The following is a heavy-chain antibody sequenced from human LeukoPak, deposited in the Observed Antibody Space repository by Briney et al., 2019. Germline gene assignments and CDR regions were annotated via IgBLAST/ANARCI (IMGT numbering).Heavy chain of an antibody. Sequence: ASVKVFCKASGYTFTGYYMHWVRQAPGQGLEWMGWINPNSGGTNYAQKFQGRVTMTRDTSISTAYMELSRLRSDDTAVYYCARGYELAVAGTVGYWGQGTLVTVSS. CDR2: INPNSGGT. J-gene: IGHJ4*02. V-gene: IGHV1-2*02. D-gene: IGHD6-19*01. CDR1: GYTFTGYY. CDR3: ARGYELAVAGTVGY.